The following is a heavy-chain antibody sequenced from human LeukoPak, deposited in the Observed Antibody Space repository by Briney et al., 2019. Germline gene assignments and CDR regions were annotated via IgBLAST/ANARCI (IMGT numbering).Heavy chain of an antibody. CDR1: GFTFSSYA. J-gene: IGHJ4*02. D-gene: IGHD3-10*01. Sequence: GGSLRLSCAASGFTFSSYAMSWVRQAPGKGLEWVSAISGSGGSTYYADSVKGRFTISRDNSKNTLYLQMNSLRAEDTAVYYCAKDLYYYGSGSSPDADYFDYWGQGTLVTVSS. V-gene: IGHV3-23*01. CDR2: ISGSGGST. CDR3: AKDLYYYGSGSSPDADYFDY.